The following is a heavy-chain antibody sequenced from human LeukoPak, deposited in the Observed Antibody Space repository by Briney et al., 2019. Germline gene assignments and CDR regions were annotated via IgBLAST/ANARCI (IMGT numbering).Heavy chain of an antibody. CDR2: IYWNSGNI. Sequence: SLRLSCAASVFTFDDYARLWERQGPGKGLEGVSGIYWNSGNIAYTDSVKGRFTMSRDNVKNSIYLQMNSLRAEDTALYYCAKGGSYDSSGYYSNPLYYFDSWGQGTLVTVSS. V-gene: IGHV3-9*01. CDR1: VFTFDDYA. J-gene: IGHJ4*02. CDR3: AKGGSYDSSGYYSNPLYYFDS. D-gene: IGHD3-22*01.